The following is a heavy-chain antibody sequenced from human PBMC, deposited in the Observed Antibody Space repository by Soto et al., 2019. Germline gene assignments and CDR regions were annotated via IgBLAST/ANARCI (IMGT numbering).Heavy chain of an antibody. CDR2: MDYSGT. D-gene: IGHD2-2*01. J-gene: IGHJ4*02. CDR3: ARARFCTSTSCYHYFDF. Sequence: PSETLSLTCTVSGASISSYYWSWVRQPPGKGLEWIGYMDYSGTKNNPSLKSRVTISVDTSKNHFSLKLSSVTPADTAVYYCARARFCTSTSCYHYFDFWGQGTLVTVSS. V-gene: IGHV4-59*01. CDR1: GASISSYY.